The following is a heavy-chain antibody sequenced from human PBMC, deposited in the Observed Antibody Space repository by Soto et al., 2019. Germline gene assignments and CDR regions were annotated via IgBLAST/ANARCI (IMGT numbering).Heavy chain of an antibody. J-gene: IGHJ3*02. V-gene: IGHV1-69*08. Sequence: QVQLVQSGAEVKKPGSSVKVSCKASGGTFSSYTISWVRQAPGQGLEWMGRIIPILGIANYAQKFQGRVTITADKSTSTAYMERSSLRSVDTAVYYCARDSYCSGGSCYSSRALGDAFDIWGQGTMVTVSS. CDR2: IIPILGIA. CDR1: GGTFSSYT. D-gene: IGHD2-15*01. CDR3: ARDSYCSGGSCYSSRALGDAFDI.